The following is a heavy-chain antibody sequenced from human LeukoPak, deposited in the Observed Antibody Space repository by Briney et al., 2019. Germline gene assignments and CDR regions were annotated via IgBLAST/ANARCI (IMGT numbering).Heavy chain of an antibody. J-gene: IGHJ6*02. CDR3: AKAAEDSYGYNYYYGMDV. D-gene: IGHD5-18*01. Sequence: SGGSLRLSCAASGFTFSSYAMSWVRQAPGKGLEWVSAISGSGGSTYYADSVKGRFTISRDNSKNTLYLQMNSPRAEDTAVYYCAKAAEDSYGYNYYYGMDVWGQGTTVTVSS. CDR1: GFTFSSYA. CDR2: ISGSGGST. V-gene: IGHV3-23*01.